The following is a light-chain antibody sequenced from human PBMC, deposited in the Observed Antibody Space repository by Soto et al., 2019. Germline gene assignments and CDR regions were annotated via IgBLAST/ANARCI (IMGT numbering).Light chain of an antibody. CDR2: DVS. CDR3: CSNAGSYIYD. V-gene: IGLV2-11*01. Sequence: QSVLTQPRSVSGSPGQSVTISCTGTSGDVGRYNHVSWYQQYPGKAPKLMIYDVSKRPSGVPDRFSGSKSGNTASLTISGLQAYDETDNFCCSNAGSYIYDFGTGTKV. CDR1: SGDVGRYNH. J-gene: IGLJ1*01.